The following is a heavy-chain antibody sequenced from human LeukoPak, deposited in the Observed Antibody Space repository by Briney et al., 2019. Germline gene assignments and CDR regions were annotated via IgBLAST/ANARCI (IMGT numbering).Heavy chain of an antibody. Sequence: SETLSLTCAVSGGSISSSNWWSWVRQPPGKGLEWIGEIYHSGSTNYNPSLKSRVTISVDKSKNQFSLKLSSVTAADTAVYYCARAKYYDILTGYGWYFDYWGQGTLVTVSS. J-gene: IGHJ4*02. CDR3: ARAKYYDILTGYGWYFDY. V-gene: IGHV4-4*02. D-gene: IGHD3-9*01. CDR1: GGSISSSNW. CDR2: IYHSGST.